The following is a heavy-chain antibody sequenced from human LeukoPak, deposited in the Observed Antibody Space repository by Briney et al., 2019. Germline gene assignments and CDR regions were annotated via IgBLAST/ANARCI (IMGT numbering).Heavy chain of an antibody. CDR1: GFTFDDYA. J-gene: IGHJ6*02. CDR2: ISWNSGSI. CDR3: ARLRERTYYYGSGSAYYYGMDV. V-gene: IGHV3-9*01. Sequence: AGGSLRLSCAASGFTFDDYAMHWVRQAPGKGLEWVSGISWNSGSIGYADSVKGRFTISRDNAKNSLYLQMNSLRAEDTALYYCARLRERTYYYGSGSAYYYGMDVRGQGTTVTVSS. D-gene: IGHD3-10*01.